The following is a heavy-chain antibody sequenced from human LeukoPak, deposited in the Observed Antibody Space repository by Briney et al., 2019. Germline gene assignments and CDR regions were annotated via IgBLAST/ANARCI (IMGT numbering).Heavy chain of an antibody. Sequence: GGSLRLSCAASGFTFSSYGMHWVRQAPVKGLEWVAFIRYDGSNKYYADSVKGRFTISRDNSKNTLYLQMNSLRAEDTAVYYCAKDRGYYYGSGSYSDYWGQGTLVTVSS. J-gene: IGHJ4*02. V-gene: IGHV3-30*02. D-gene: IGHD3-10*01. CDR3: AKDRGYYYGSGSYSDY. CDR2: IRYDGSNK. CDR1: GFTFSSYG.